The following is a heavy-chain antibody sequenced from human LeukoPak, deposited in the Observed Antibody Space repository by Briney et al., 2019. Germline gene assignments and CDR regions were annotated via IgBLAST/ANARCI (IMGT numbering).Heavy chain of an antibody. J-gene: IGHJ5*02. CDR3: ARLTVPLRFDP. CDR2: IYYSGST. V-gene: IGHV4-59*01. D-gene: IGHD2-2*01. Sequence: GSLRLSCAASGFTFSNYWMSWVRQAPGKGLEWIGYIYYSGSTNYDPSLKSRVTISVDTSKNQFSLKLNSVSAADTAVYYCARLTVPLRFDPWGQGTLVTVSS. CDR1: GFTFSNYW.